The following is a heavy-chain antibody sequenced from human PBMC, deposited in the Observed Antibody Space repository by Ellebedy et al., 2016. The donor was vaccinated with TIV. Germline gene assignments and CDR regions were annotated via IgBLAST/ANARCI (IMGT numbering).Heavy chain of an antibody. CDR2: IWYDGSNV. D-gene: IGHD6-13*01. CDR3: ARVRFCGRSSCANYFDY. CDR1: GFIFGSYA. V-gene: IGHV3-33*01. J-gene: IGHJ4*02. Sequence: GESLKISCEASGFIFGSYAMHWVRQAPGKGLEWVAIIWYDGSNVQYADFVKGRYTISRDNFKNTLYLQMNSLRVEDTAIYYCARVRFCGRSSCANYFDYWGQGALVSVSS.